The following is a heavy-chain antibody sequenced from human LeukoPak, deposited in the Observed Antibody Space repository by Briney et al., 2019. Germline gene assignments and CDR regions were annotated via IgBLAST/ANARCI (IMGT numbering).Heavy chain of an antibody. Sequence: APVKVSCKASGYTFTSYDINWVRQATGQGLEWMGWMNPNSGNTGYAQKFQGRVTMTRNTSISTAYMELSSLRSEDTAVYYCARGLLGTAMVLFDYWGQGTLVTVSS. V-gene: IGHV1-8*01. J-gene: IGHJ4*02. D-gene: IGHD5-18*01. CDR2: MNPNSGNT. CDR1: GYTFTSYD. CDR3: ARGLLGTAMVLFDY.